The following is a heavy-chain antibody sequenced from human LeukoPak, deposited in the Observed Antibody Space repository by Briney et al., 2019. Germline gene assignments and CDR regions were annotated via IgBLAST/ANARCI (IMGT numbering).Heavy chain of an antibody. Sequence: SETLSLTCTVSGGSIRSYYWSWIREPPGKGLEWIGHFYYSGSTNYNPSLKSRVTISVDTSKNQFSLKLSSVTAADTAVYYCARQEYSSGWYVGYWGQGTLVTVSS. CDR1: GGSIRSYY. D-gene: IGHD6-19*01. CDR2: FYYSGST. CDR3: ARQEYSSGWYVGY. V-gene: IGHV4-59*08. J-gene: IGHJ4*02.